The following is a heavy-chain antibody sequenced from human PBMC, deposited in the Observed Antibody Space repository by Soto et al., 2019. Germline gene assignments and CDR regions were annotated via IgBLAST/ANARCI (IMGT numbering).Heavy chain of an antibody. Sequence: SETLSLTCTVSGGSISSSSYHWGWIRQPPGKGLEWIGSSYYSGSTYYNPSLKSRVTISVDTSKNQFSLKLSSVTAADTAVYYCARRLLEHTYYFDYWGQGTLVTVSS. J-gene: IGHJ4*02. CDR3: ARRLLEHTYYFDY. CDR2: SYYSGST. D-gene: IGHD2-21*01. V-gene: IGHV4-39*01. CDR1: GGSISSSSYH.